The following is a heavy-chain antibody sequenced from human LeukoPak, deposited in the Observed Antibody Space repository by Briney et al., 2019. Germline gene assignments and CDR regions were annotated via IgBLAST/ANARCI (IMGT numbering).Heavy chain of an antibody. CDR2: IHWNGGST. CDR1: GFTFDDYG. V-gene: IGHV3-20*04. Sequence: GGSLRLSCAASGFTFDDYGMSWVRQAPGKGLEWVSGIHWNGGSTGYADSVKGRFTISRDNSKNTLFLQMNSLRAEDTAVYYCAKTVGYCTSASCRTHFDYWGQGTLVTVSS. CDR3: AKTVGYCTSASCRTHFDY. D-gene: IGHD2-2*01. J-gene: IGHJ4*02.